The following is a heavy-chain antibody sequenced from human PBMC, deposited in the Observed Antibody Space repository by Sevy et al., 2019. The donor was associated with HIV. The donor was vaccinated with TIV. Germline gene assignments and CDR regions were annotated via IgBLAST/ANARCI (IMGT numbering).Heavy chain of an antibody. D-gene: IGHD3-22*01. J-gene: IGHJ4*02. CDR3: TTDPGYYYDSSGYYSPYYFDY. CDR1: GFTFSNAW. Sequence: GGSLRLSCAASGFTFSNAWMSWVRQAPGKGLEWVGRIKSKTDGGTTDYAAPVKGRFTISRDDSKYTLYLQMNSVKTADTAVYYCTTDPGYYYDSSGYYSPYYFDYWGQGTLVTVSS. CDR2: IKSKTDGGTT. V-gene: IGHV3-15*01.